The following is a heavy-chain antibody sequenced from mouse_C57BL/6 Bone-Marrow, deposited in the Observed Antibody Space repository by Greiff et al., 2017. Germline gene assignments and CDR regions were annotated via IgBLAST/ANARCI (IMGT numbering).Heavy chain of an antibody. J-gene: IGHJ3*01. CDR1: GYAFSSSW. Sequence: QVQLQQSGPELVKPGASVKISCKASGYAFSSSWMNWVKQRPGKGLEWIGRIYPGDGDTNYNGKVKGKATLTADKSSSTAYMQLSSLTSEDSAVYFCARRGDGSSYDWFAYWGQGTLVTVSA. D-gene: IGHD1-1*01. CDR2: IYPGDGDT. CDR3: ARRGDGSSYDWFAY. V-gene: IGHV1-82*01.